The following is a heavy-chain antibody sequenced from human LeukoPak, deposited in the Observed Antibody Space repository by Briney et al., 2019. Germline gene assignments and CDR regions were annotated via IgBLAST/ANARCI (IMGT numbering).Heavy chain of an antibody. V-gene: IGHV1-2*02. CDR3: ASIVAHANWFDP. CDR1: GFTFTSSA. D-gene: IGHD5-12*01. Sequence: ASVKVSCKASGFTFTSSAMQWVRQARGQGLEWMGWINPNSGGTNYAQKFQGRVTMTRDTSISTAYMELSRLRSDDTAVYYCASIVAHANWFDPWGQGTLVTVSS. CDR2: INPNSGGT. J-gene: IGHJ5*02.